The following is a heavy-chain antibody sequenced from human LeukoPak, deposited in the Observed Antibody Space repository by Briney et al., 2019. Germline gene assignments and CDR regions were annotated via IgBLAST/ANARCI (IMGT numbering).Heavy chain of an antibody. CDR2: MYYSGST. Sequence: SETLSLTCTVSGGSISSGDYYWSCIRQPPGKDLEWIAYMYYSGSTYYNPSLKSRVTMSADTSKNQLSLKLSSVTAADTAVYYCARPYYYDSRIDPWGQGILVTVSS. J-gene: IGHJ5*02. CDR3: ARPYYYDSRIDP. CDR1: GGSISSGDYY. V-gene: IGHV4-30-4*01. D-gene: IGHD3-22*01.